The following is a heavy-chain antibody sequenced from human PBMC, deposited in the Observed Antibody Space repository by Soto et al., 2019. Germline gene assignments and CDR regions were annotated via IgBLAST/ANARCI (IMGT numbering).Heavy chain of an antibody. Sequence: EVQLLESGGGLVQPGGSLRLSCVASGFTLGITFNRYAMSWVRQAPGKGLEWVAGIRARGGDTWYADSVKGRFTISRDDSKNTLYLQMSSLRAEDTASYYCGKDYGDSSGIMSMDVWGQGSTVTVSS. D-gene: IGHD4-17*01. CDR1: GFTLGITFNRYA. J-gene: IGHJ6*02. CDR2: IRARGGDT. CDR3: GKDYGDSSGIMSMDV. V-gene: IGHV3-23*01.